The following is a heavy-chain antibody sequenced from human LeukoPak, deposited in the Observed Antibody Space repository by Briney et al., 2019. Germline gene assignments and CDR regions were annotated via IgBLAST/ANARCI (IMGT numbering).Heavy chain of an antibody. CDR1: GFTFSNYA. J-gene: IGHJ4*02. Sequence: SGGSLRLSCAASGFTFSNYAMSWVRQAPGKGLEWVSATVGNGGSTYYADSVKGRFTISRDNSKNTLYLQMNSLRAEDTAVYYCGREYSDSRYFDYWGQGTLVTVSS. CDR2: TVGNGGST. D-gene: IGHD6-13*01. V-gene: IGHV3-23*01. CDR3: GREYSDSRYFDY.